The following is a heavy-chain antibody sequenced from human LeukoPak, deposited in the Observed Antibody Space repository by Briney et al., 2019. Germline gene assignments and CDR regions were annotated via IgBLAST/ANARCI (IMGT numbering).Heavy chain of an antibody. CDR3: ARVTIQLWPKIDY. Sequence: SETLSLTCAVYGESFSGYDWTWIRQPPGKGLEWIGETNHSGTTDYNPSLKSRVTISVDTSKNQFSLKLSSVTAADTAVYYCARVTIQLWPKIDYWGQGTLVTVSS. D-gene: IGHD5-18*01. V-gene: IGHV4-34*01. CDR1: GESFSGYD. CDR2: TNHSGTT. J-gene: IGHJ4*02.